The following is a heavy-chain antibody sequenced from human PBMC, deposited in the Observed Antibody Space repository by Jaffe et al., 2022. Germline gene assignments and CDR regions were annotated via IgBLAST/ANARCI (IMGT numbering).Heavy chain of an antibody. Sequence: QVQLVESGGGVVQPGRSLRLSCAASGFTFSSYGMHWVRQAPGKGLEWVAVISYDGSNKYYADSVKGRFTISRDNSKNTLYLQMNSLRAEDTAVYYCAKLPRSDDYGDYPLYYYMDVWGKGTTVTVSS. CDR1: GFTFSSYG. J-gene: IGHJ6*03. V-gene: IGHV3-30*18. D-gene: IGHD4-17*01. CDR2: ISYDGSNK. CDR3: AKLPRSDDYGDYPLYYYMDV.